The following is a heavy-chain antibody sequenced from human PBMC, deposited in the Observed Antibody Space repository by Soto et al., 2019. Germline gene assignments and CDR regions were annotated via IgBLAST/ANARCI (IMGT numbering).Heavy chain of an antibody. CDR2: MSPNSGNT. D-gene: IGHD1-26*01. CDR3: ARQWELSGYYYGMDV. J-gene: IGHJ6*02. Sequence: ASVKVSCKASGLTFIDSAVQWVRQATGQGLEWMGWMSPNSGNTGYAQKFQGRVTMTRDTSISTAYMELSSLRSEDTAVYYCARQWELSGYYYGMDVWGQGTTVTVSS. V-gene: IGHV1-8*02. CDR1: GLTFIDSA.